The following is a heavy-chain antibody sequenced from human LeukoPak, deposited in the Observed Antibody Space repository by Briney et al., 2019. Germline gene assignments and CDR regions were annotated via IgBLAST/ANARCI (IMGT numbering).Heavy chain of an antibody. J-gene: IGHJ4*02. CDR1: GFTFSSYA. D-gene: IGHD3-9*01. Sequence: GGSLRLSCAASGFTFSSYAMSWVRQAPGKGLEWVSGISGSGGSTNYADSVKGRFTISRDNSKNTLYLQMNSLRAEDTAVYYCAKFGYSDWLSHFDYWGQGTLVTVSS. CDR2: ISGSGGST. V-gene: IGHV3-23*01. CDR3: AKFGYSDWLSHFDY.